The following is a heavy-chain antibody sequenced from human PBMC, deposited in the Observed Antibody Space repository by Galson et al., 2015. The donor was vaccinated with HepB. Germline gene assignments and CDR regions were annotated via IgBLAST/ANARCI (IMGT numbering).Heavy chain of an antibody. CDR1: GFTFSSYA. V-gene: IGHV3-23*01. CDR2: ISGSGGST. D-gene: IGHD3-22*01. Sequence: SLRLSCAASGFTFSSYAMSWVRQAPGKGLEWVSAISGSGGSTYYADSVKGRFTISRDNSKNTLYPQMNSLRAEDTAVYYCAKVTGVGSGYYERFDYWGQGTLVTVSS. CDR3: AKVTGVGSGYYERFDY. J-gene: IGHJ4*02.